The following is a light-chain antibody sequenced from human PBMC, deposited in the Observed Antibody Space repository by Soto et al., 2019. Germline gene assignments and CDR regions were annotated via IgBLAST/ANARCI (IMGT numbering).Light chain of an antibody. CDR2: WAS. J-gene: IGKJ2*01. CDR1: QSVLYNSNNKNY. V-gene: IGKV4-1*01. Sequence: DIVMTQSPDSLAVSLGERASINCRSSQSVLYNSNNKNYLAWYQQKPGQPPKLLISWASTRESGVPVRFSGSGSGTAFTLTISSLQAEDVAVYYCQQHYSTPQTFGQGTKLEIK. CDR3: QQHYSTPQT.